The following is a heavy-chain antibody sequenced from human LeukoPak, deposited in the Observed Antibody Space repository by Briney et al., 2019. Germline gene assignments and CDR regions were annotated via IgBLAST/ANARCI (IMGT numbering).Heavy chain of an antibody. J-gene: IGHJ4*02. CDR1: GFTFSDYP. CDR3: ARDHNWGFDY. CDR2: ISSTGVI. D-gene: IGHD7-27*01. V-gene: IGHV3-69-1*01. Sequence: GGSLRLSCAASGFTFSDYPMNWVRQTPGKGLEWVSYISSTGVIYYADSVRGRFSISRDNAMSSVYMQMNSLRAEDTALYYCARDHNWGFDYWGRGTLVTVSS.